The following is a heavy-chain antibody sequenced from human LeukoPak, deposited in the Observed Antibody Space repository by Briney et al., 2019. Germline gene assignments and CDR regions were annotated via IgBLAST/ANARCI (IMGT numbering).Heavy chain of an antibody. CDR1: GGSLTSYY. D-gene: IGHD6-19*01. V-gene: IGHV4-59*08. J-gene: IGHJ3*02. CDR3: ARPSSGRYKDAFDI. Sequence: SEALSLTCIVSGGSLTSYYWSWIRQPPGKGLEWIGYIYYSGSTNYNPSLKSRVTISVDTSKNQFSLKLSSVTAADTAVYYCARPSSGRYKDAFDIWGQGTMVTVSS. CDR2: IYYSGST.